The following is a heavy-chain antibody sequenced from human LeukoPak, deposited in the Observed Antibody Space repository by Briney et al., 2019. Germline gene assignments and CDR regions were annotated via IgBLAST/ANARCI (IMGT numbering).Heavy chain of an antibody. CDR3: AKEGDGPFDY. D-gene: IGHD5-24*01. V-gene: IGHV3-9*01. J-gene: IGHJ4*02. CDR2: ISWNSGSI. CDR1: RFAFDDYA. Sequence: GGSLRLSCAASRFAFDDYAMHWVRQAPGKGLEWVSGISWNSGSIGYADSVKGRFTISRDNAKNSLYLQMNSLRAEDTALYYCAKEGDGPFDYWGQGTLVTVSS.